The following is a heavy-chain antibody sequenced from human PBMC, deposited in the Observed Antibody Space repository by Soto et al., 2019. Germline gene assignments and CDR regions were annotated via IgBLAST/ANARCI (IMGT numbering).Heavy chain of an antibody. CDR1: GDSIISIYH. V-gene: IGHV4-38-2*01. D-gene: IGHD2-21*01. CDR2: IYHTGTT. Sequence: SETLSLTCAVSGDSIISIYHWAWIRQPPGRGLEWIASIYHTGTTYYTPSLKSRVTISVDTSKNQFSLKLSSVTAADTAVYYCARAGHRDDWFDPWGQGTLVTVSS. J-gene: IGHJ5*02. CDR3: ARAGHRDDWFDP.